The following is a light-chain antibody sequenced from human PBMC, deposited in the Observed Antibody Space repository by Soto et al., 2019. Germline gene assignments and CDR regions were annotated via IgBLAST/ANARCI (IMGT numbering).Light chain of an antibody. J-gene: IGKJ1*01. Sequence: IVLTQPPCTLSLSPGERATLSCRASQSVSNNYLAWYQQKPGQAPRLLIYGASNRATGIPDRFSGSGSGTDFTLTISRLEPEGFAVYYCQQYGSSGTFGQGTKVDIK. V-gene: IGKV3-20*01. CDR3: QQYGSSGT. CDR2: GAS. CDR1: QSVSNNY.